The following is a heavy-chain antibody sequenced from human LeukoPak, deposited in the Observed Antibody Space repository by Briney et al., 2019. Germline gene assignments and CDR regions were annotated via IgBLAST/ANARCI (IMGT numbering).Heavy chain of an antibody. CDR3: ARDGYYYGSGRRAFNFDY. J-gene: IGHJ4*02. CDR2: ISSSGSTI. Sequence: LPGGSLRLSCAASGFTFSSYEMNWVRQAPGKGLEWVSYISSSGSTIYYADSVKGRFTISRDNAKNSLYLQMNSLRAEDTAVYYCARDGYYYGSGRRAFNFDYWGQGTLVTVSS. V-gene: IGHV3-48*03. CDR1: GFTFSSYE. D-gene: IGHD3-10*01.